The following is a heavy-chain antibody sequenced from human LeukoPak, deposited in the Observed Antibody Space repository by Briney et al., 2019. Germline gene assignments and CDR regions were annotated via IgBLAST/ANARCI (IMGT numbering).Heavy chain of an antibody. Sequence: SETLSLTCTVSGDSISSSSYYWGWIRQPPGKGLEWIGTIYYSGSTYYNPSLKSRVTISVDTSKNQFSLKLSSVTAADTAVYYCARDKGWTITMVRGVITHAFDIWGQGTMVTVSS. CDR1: GDSISSSSYY. V-gene: IGHV4-39*07. CDR2: IYYSGST. CDR3: ARDKGWTITMVRGVITHAFDI. D-gene: IGHD3-10*01. J-gene: IGHJ3*02.